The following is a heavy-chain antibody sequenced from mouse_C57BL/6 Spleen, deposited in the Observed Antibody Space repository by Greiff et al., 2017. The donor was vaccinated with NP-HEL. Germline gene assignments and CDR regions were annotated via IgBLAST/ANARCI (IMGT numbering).Heavy chain of an antibody. CDR3: ARDGNYPFAY. D-gene: IGHD2-1*01. CDR2: IYPRSGNT. Sequence: VQVVESGAELARPGASVKLSCKASGYTFTSYGISWVKQRTGQGLEWIGEIYPRSGNTYYNEKFKGKATLTADKSSSTAYMELRSLTSEDSAVYFCARDGNYPFAYWGQGTLVTVSA. J-gene: IGHJ3*01. V-gene: IGHV1-81*01. CDR1: GYTFTSYG.